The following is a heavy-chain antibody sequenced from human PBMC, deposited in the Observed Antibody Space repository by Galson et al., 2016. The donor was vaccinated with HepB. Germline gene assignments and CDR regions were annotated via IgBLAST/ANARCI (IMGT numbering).Heavy chain of an antibody. D-gene: IGHD2-15*01. Sequence: PALVKPTQTLTLTCTFSGFSLRTNGMCVSWIRQPPGKALEWLARIDWDNNEYRSPSLRTRLTISKDTSKNQVVLTMTNLDPEDTATYYCARTPRYCRVDGCDGFDIWGQGTMVTVSS. CDR1: GFSLRTNGMC. V-gene: IGHV2-70*11. CDR3: ARTPRYCRVDGCDGFDI. CDR2: IDWDNNE. J-gene: IGHJ3*02.